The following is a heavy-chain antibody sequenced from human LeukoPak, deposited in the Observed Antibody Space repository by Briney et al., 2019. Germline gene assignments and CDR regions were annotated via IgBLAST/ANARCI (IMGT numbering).Heavy chain of an antibody. CDR2: FDPEDGET. Sequence: ASVKVSCKVSGYTLTELSMHWVRQAPGKGLEWMGGFDPEDGETIYAQKFQGRVTMTEDTSTDTAYMELSSLRSEDTAVYYCATGGSLATMGNFDHWGQGTLVTVSS. CDR3: ATGGSLATMGNFDH. D-gene: IGHD5-12*01. V-gene: IGHV1-24*01. CDR1: GYTLTELS. J-gene: IGHJ4*02.